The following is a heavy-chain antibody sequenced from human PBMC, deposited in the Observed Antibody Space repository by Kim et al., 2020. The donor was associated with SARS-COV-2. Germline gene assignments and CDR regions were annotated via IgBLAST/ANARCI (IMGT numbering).Heavy chain of an antibody. CDR1: GFTFNTYG. D-gene: IGHD1-26*01. V-gene: IGHV3-30*18. CDR2: ISYDGSHK. CDR3: AKSFSGSYFGYDY. J-gene: IGHJ4*02. Sequence: GGSLRLSCAASGFTFNTYGIHWFRQAPGKGLEWVAVISYDGSHKYYADSVKGRFTISRDNSKNTLYLQMNSLRIEDTAVYYCAKSFSGSYFGYDYWGQGTLVTVSS.